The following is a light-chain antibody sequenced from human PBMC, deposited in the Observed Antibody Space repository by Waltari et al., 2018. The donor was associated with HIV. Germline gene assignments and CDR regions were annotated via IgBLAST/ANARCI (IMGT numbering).Light chain of an antibody. J-gene: IGLJ2*01. CDR3: ATRDDSLSGVL. V-gene: IGLV1-47*01. Sequence: SVLTQPPSASGTPGQRVTISCSGSSPNIGSNYVFWYQQLRGTAPRLLLHGHNHRPLVVLDRFSDPTSGTSASLAISGLRSEDEADYCCATRDDSLSGVLFGGGTKLTVL. CDR2: GHN. CDR1: SPNIGSNY.